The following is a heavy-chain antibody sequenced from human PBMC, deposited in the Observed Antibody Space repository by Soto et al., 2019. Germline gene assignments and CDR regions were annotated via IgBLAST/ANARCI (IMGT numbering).Heavy chain of an antibody. J-gene: IGHJ6*02. V-gene: IGHV4-61*01. D-gene: IGHD3-10*01. Sequence: SETLSLTCTVSGGSVSSGSYYWSWIRQPPGKGLEWIGYIYYSGSTNYNPSLKSRVTISVDTSKNQFSLKLSSVTAADTAVYYCARDRSAILWFGELFNYGMDVWGQGTTVTV. CDR2: IYYSGST. CDR3: ARDRSAILWFGELFNYGMDV. CDR1: GGSVSSGSYY.